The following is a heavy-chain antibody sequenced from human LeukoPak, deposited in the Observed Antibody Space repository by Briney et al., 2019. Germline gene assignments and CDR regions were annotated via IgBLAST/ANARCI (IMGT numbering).Heavy chain of an antibody. J-gene: IGHJ3*02. D-gene: IGHD3-16*01. CDR1: GFTFSSYA. CDR2: ISVSGSGT. Sequence: GGSLRLSCAASGFTFSSYAMSWVRQAPGKGLEWVAGISVSGSGTFYADSVKGRFTISRDNSKNTLYLQLYRLRAEDAAVYYCAKDGGRWAFDIWGQGTMVTVSS. V-gene: IGHV3-23*01. CDR3: AKDGGRWAFDI.